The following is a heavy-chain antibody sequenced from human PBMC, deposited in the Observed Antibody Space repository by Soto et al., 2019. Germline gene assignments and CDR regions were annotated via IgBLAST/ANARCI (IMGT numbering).Heavy chain of an antibody. CDR2: INAGNGNT. CDR1: GYTFSSYA. CDR3: ARDGVVARMGY. J-gene: IGHJ4*02. V-gene: IGHV1-3*05. Sequence: QVQLVQSGAEEKKPGASVKVSCKASGYTFSSYAMHWVRQAPGQRLEWMGWINAGNGNTKYSQKFQGRVTITRDTAASTAYMELSSLRSEDTAVYYWARDGVVARMGYWGQGTLVTVSS. D-gene: IGHD3-22*01.